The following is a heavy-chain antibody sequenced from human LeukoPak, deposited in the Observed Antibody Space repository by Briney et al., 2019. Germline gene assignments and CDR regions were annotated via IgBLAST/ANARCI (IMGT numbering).Heavy chain of an antibody. CDR3: ARGEWEPPTYYFDN. CDR2: ISGSGDST. Sequence: TGGSLRLSCAASGFTFSSYGMSWVRQAPGKGLEWVSAISGSGDSTYYADSVKGRFTISRDNAKKSLYLQMNSLRAEDTAVYYCARGEWEPPTYYFDNWGQGTLVTVSS. CDR1: GFTFSSYG. J-gene: IGHJ4*02. V-gene: IGHV3-23*01. D-gene: IGHD1-26*01.